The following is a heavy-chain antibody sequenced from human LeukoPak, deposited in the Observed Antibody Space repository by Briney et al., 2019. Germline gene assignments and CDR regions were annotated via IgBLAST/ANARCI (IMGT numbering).Heavy chain of an antibody. CDR3: ARPRRITMIVAPGDAFDI. CDR2: INHSGST. J-gene: IGHJ3*02. D-gene: IGHD3-22*01. CDR1: GGSFSGYY. Sequence: PSETLSLTCAVYGGSFSGYYWSWIRQPPGKGLEWIGEINHSGSTNYNPSLKSRVTISVDTSKNQFSLKLSSVTAADTAVYYCARPRRITMIVAPGDAFDIWGQGTMVTVSS. V-gene: IGHV4-34*01.